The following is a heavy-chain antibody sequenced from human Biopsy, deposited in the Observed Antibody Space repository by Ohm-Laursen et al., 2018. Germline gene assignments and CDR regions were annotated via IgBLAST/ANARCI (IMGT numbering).Heavy chain of an antibody. J-gene: IGHJ2*01. Sequence: GTLSLTCTVFGDSISSYYWSWIRQPPGKGLQWIGYVYYTGSTDYNPSLQSRVTISVDTSKNHFSLRLRSVTSADTAIYYCARDRGYYSDRTVPGYFDLWGRGTLVTVSS. V-gene: IGHV4-59*01. CDR2: VYYTGST. CDR1: GDSISSYY. CDR3: ARDRGYYSDRTVPGYFDL. D-gene: IGHD3-22*01.